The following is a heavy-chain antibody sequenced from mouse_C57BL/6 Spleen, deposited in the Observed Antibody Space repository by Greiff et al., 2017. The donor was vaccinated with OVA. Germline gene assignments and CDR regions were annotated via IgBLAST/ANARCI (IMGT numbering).Heavy chain of an antibody. D-gene: IGHD1-1*01. J-gene: IGHJ1*03. CDR2: IDPSDSYT. CDR3: AGDPYYYGSSYGYFDV. V-gene: IGHV1-59*01. CDR1: GYTFTSYW. Sequence: QVQLQQPGAELVRPGTSVKLSCKASGYTFTSYWMHWVKQRPGQGLEWIGVIDPSDSYTNYNQKFKGKATLTVDTSSSTSYMQLSSLTSEDSAVYYCAGDPYYYGSSYGYFDVWGTGTTVTVSS.